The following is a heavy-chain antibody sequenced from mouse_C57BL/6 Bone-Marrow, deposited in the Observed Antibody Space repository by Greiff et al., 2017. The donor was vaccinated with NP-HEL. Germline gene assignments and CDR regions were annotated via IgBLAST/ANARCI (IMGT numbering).Heavy chain of an antibody. CDR3: TAYYGSFFDY. CDR2: IDPENGDT. V-gene: IGHV14-4*01. D-gene: IGHD1-1*01. J-gene: IGHJ2*01. CDR1: GFNIKDDY. Sequence: SGAELVRPGASVKLSCTASGFNIKDDYMHWVKQRPEQGLEWIGWIDPENGDTEYASKFQGKATITADTSSNTAYLQLSSLTSEDTAVYYCTAYYGSFFDYWGQGTTLTVSS.